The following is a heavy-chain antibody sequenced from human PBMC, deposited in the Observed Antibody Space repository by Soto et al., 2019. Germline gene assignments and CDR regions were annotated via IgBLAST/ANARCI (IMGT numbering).Heavy chain of an antibody. J-gene: IGHJ6*02. CDR2: INSDGSST. Sequence: PGGSLRLSCAASGFTFISYWMHWVRQAPGKGLVWVSRINSDGSSTSYADSVKGRFTISRDNAKNTLYLQMNSLRAEDTAVYYCARERGYSYGSLCYYSYGMDVWGQGTTVTVSS. V-gene: IGHV3-74*01. CDR1: GFTFISYW. CDR3: ARERGYSYGSLCYYSYGMDV. D-gene: IGHD5-18*01.